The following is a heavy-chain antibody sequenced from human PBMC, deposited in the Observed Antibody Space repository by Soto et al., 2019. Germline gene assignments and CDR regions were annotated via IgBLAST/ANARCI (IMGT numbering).Heavy chain of an antibody. D-gene: IGHD2-2*01. V-gene: IGHV3-48*01. CDR2: ISSSSSTI. J-gene: IGHJ5*02. Sequence: GGSLRLSCAASGFTFSSYSMNWVRQAPGKGLEWVSYISSSSSTIYYADSVKGRLTISRDNAKNSLYLQMNSLRAEDTAVYYCARDRNVVVPAAKRGNWFDPWGQGTLVTVSS. CDR1: GFTFSSYS. CDR3: ARDRNVVVPAAKRGNWFDP.